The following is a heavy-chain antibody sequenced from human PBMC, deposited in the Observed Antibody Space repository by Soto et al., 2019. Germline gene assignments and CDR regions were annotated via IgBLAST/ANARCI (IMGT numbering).Heavy chain of an antibody. CDR2: IYYSGST. CDR1: GASITSGGYY. Sequence: SETLSLTCTVSGASITSGGYYWSWIRQHPGKGLEWIGYIYYSGSTYYNPSLQSRVTISVDTSKNQFSLRLTSVTAADTAVYYCERLAGYCSTNGCHGDYAMDVWGKGTTVTVAS. D-gene: IGHD2-2*01. J-gene: IGHJ6*04. CDR3: ERLAGYCSTNGCHGDYAMDV. V-gene: IGHV4-31*03.